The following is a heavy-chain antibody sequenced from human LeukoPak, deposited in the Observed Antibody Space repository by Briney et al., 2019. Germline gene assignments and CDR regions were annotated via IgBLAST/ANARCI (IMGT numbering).Heavy chain of an antibody. CDR3: ARGGRGEGTGTTRVAFDI. CDR1: GHTFTYCS. Sequence: ASVKVSCKASGHTFTYCSLHWLQQAPGQGLERMRWITLYNGNTNHAQKFQGRVTITRDMSLRTAYIEVSSLRSEDTAVYYCARGGRGEGTGTTRVAFDIWGQGTMVTVSS. CDR2: ITLYNGNT. D-gene: IGHD1-1*01. V-gene: IGHV1-68*01. J-gene: IGHJ3*02.